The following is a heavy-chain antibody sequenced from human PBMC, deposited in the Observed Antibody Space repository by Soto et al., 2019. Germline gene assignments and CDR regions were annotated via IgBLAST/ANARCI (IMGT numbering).Heavy chain of an antibody. V-gene: IGHV1-69*12. D-gene: IGHD3-22*01. CDR3: ASSSGYRNYYYYGMDG. Sequence: QVQLVQSGAEVKKPGSSVKVSCKASGGTFSSYAISWVRQAPGQGLEWMGGIIPIFGTANYAQKFQGRVTITADESTSTAYMELSSLRPEDTAVYYCASSSGYRNYYYYGMDGWGQGTTVTVSS. CDR1: GGTFSSYA. CDR2: IIPIFGTA. J-gene: IGHJ6*02.